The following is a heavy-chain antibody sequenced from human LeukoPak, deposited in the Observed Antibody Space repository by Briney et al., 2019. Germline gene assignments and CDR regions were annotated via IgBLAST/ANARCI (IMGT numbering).Heavy chain of an antibody. CDR2: IYTSGST. D-gene: IGHD3-22*01. V-gene: IGHV4-61*02. CDR1: GGSISSGSYY. Sequence: SETLSLTCTVSGGSISSGSYYWRWIRQPAGKGLEWIGRIYTSGSTNYNPSLKSRVTISVDTSKNQFSLKLSSVTAADTAVYYCAREGYYYDSSGYTRYYYYGMDVWGQGTTVTVSS. J-gene: IGHJ6*02. CDR3: AREGYYYDSSGYTRYYYYGMDV.